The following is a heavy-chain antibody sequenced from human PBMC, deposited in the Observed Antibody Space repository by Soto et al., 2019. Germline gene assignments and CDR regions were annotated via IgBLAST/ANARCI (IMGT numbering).Heavy chain of an antibody. D-gene: IGHD2-15*01. CDR3: ARDGGPYRIRNWLDP. CDR1: GFTFSSYW. V-gene: IGHV3-7*01. CDR2: IKQDGSEK. J-gene: IGHJ5*02. Sequence: PGGSLRLSCAASGFTFSSYWMTWVRQAPGKGLEWVANIKQDGSEKYYVDSVKGRFTISRDNPKNSLYLQMNSLRAEDTAVYYCARDGGPYRIRNWLDPWGQGTLVTVSS.